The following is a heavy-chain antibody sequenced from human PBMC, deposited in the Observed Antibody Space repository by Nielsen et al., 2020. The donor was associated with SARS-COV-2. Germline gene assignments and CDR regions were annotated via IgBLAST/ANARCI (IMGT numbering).Heavy chain of an antibody. Sequence: SETLSLTCTVSGGSISSSSYYWGWIRQPPGKGLEWIGSIYYSGSTYYNPSLKSRVTISVDTSKNQFSLKLSSVTAADTAVYYCARASWDSSGLDYWGQGTLVTVSS. J-gene: IGHJ4*02. CDR1: GGSISSSSYY. CDR3: ARASWDSSGLDY. V-gene: IGHV4-39*01. CDR2: IYYSGST. D-gene: IGHD3-22*01.